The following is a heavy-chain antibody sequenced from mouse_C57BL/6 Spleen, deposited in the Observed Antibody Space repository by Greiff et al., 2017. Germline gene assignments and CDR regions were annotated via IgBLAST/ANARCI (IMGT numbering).Heavy chain of an antibody. CDR2: IWRGGST. V-gene: IGHV2-5*01. D-gene: IGHD1-1*01. Sequence: VQLVESGPGLVQPSQSLSITCTVSGFSLTSYGVHWVRQSPGKGLEWLGVIWRGGSTDYNAAFMSRLSITKDNSKSQVFFKMNSLQADDTAIYYCAKGGSSSYWYFDVWGTGTTVTVSS. CDR1: GFSLTSYG. J-gene: IGHJ1*03. CDR3: AKGGSSSYWYFDV.